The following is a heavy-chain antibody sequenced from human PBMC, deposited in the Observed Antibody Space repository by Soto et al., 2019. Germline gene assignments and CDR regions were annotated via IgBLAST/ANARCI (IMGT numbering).Heavy chain of an antibody. CDR3: ARVEIAAAGTHYYYYGMDV. V-gene: IGHV1-69*13. D-gene: IGHD6-13*01. J-gene: IGHJ6*02. Sequence: SVKVSCKASGGTFSSYAISWVRQAPGQGLEWMGGIIPIFGTANYAQKFQGRVTITADESTSTAYMELSSLRSEDTAVYYCARVEIAAAGTHYYYYGMDVWGQGTTVTVSS. CDR1: GGTFSSYA. CDR2: IIPIFGTA.